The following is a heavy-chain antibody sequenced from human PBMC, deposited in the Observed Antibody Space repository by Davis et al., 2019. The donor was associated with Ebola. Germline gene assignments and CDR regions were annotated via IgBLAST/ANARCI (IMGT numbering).Heavy chain of an antibody. CDR1: GYSFTNYW. D-gene: IGHD3-3*01. Sequence: PGGSLRLSCKGSGYSFTNYWIGWVRQMPGKGLECMGIIYPGDSDTRYSPSFQGQVTISVDNSTSTAYLQWSSLKASDTAMYYCATEQRASGYPYYFDFWGQGTLVTVSS. J-gene: IGHJ4*02. CDR2: IYPGDSDT. CDR3: ATEQRASGYPYYFDF. V-gene: IGHV5-51*01.